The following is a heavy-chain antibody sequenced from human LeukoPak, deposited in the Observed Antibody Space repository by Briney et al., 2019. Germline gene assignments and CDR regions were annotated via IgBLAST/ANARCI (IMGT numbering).Heavy chain of an antibody. D-gene: IGHD3-22*01. V-gene: IGHV3-30*03. J-gene: IGHJ6*02. CDR1: GFTFSSYG. Sequence: GGSLRLSCAASGFTFSSYGMHWVRQAPGKGLEWVAVISYDGSNKYYADSVKGRFTISRDNSKNTLYLQMNSLRAEDTAVYYCARELYDSSGYSFYYYYGMDVWGQGTTVTVSS. CDR2: ISYDGSNK. CDR3: ARELYDSSGYSFYYYYGMDV.